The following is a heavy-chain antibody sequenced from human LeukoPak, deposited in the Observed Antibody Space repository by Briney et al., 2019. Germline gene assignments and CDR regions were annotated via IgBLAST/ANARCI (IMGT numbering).Heavy chain of an antibody. CDR1: GGSISSYY. V-gene: IGHV4-4*07. Sequence: PSETLSLTCTVSGGSISSYYWSWIRQPAGKGLEWIGRIYTSGSTNYNPSLKSRVTMSVDTSKNQFSLKPSSVTAADTAVYYCARDRSSSWYPSDNWFDPWGQGTLVTVSS. D-gene: IGHD6-13*01. CDR3: ARDRSSSWYPSDNWFDP. J-gene: IGHJ5*02. CDR2: IYTSGST.